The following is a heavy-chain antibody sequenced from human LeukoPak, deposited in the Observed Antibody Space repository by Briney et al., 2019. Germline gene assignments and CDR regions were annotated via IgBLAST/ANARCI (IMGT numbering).Heavy chain of an antibody. D-gene: IGHD6-13*01. V-gene: IGHV4-39*07. Sequence: SETLSLTCTVSGVSISSSSCYWGWIRQPPGKRLEWIGSIYYSGSTYYNPSLKSRVTISVDRSKNQFSLKLSSVTAADTAVYYCARGAPPGIAALDYWGQGTLVTVSS. CDR2: IYYSGST. J-gene: IGHJ4*02. CDR1: GVSISSSSCY. CDR3: ARGAPPGIAALDY.